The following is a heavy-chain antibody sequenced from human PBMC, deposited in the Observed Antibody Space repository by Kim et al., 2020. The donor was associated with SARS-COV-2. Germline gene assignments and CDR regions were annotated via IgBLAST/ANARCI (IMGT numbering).Heavy chain of an antibody. D-gene: IGHD3-10*01. CDR1: GFTFSSYE. Sequence: GGSLRLSCAASGFTFSSYEMNWVRQAPGKGLEWVSYISSSGSTIYYADSVKGRFTISRDNAKNSLYLQMNSLRAEDTAVYYCARAWAESGSYPYYYGMDVWGQGTTVTVSS. CDR2: ISSSGSTI. V-gene: IGHV3-48*03. J-gene: IGHJ6*02. CDR3: ARAWAESGSYPYYYGMDV.